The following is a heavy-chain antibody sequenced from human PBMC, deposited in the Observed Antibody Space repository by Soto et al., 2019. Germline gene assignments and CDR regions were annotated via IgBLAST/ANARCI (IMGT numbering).Heavy chain of an antibody. V-gene: IGHV1-69*13. CDR3: ARNKRYSSSWFLFWFDP. D-gene: IGHD6-13*01. CDR2: IIPIFGTA. Sequence: AAGKVCCKASGGPFSSYAISWVRQAPGQGLEWMGGIIPIFGTAHYAQKFQGRVTITADESTSAAYMELSSLRSEDTAVYYCARNKRYSSSWFLFWFDPWRHLPPVPAS. CDR1: GGPFSSYA. J-gene: IGHJ5*02.